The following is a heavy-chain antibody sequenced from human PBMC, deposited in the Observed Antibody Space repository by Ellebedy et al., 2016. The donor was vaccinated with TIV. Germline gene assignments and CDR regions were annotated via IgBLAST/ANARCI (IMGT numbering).Heavy chain of an antibody. CDR3: AQFIYHAGRSYFDY. Sequence: SGPTLVKPTETLTLTCTVSGFSLSNARMGVSWIRQPPGTALEWLAHIFSNDGKSHSTSLKSRLTVSKDTSKSQVVLTLTNMDPVDSGTYYCAQFIYHAGRSYFDYWGQGVLVTVSS. CDR2: IFSNDGK. V-gene: IGHV2-26*01. D-gene: IGHD3-10*01. J-gene: IGHJ4*02. CDR1: GFSLSNARMG.